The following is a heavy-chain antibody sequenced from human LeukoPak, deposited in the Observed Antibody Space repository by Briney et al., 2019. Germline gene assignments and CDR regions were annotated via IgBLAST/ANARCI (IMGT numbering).Heavy chain of an antibody. J-gene: IGHJ4*02. CDR3: AKLVVVVGTIDYFDY. Sequence: GGSLRLSCAASGFTYGTYAVSWVRQAPGRGLDWVSAISDNGAATYYADSVKDRFTISRDNSKNTLYLQMNSLRAEDTAVYYCAKLVVVVGTIDYFDYWGQGTLVTVSS. CDR2: ISDNGAAT. V-gene: IGHV3-23*01. D-gene: IGHD2-15*01. CDR1: GFTYGTYA.